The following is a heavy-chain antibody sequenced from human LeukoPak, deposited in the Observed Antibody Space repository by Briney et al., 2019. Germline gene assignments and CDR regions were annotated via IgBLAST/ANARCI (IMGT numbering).Heavy chain of an antibody. V-gene: IGHV3-21*01. CDR3: ARAGAHDY. CDR1: GFTFSSYA. J-gene: IGHJ4*02. CDR2: ISSSSSYI. Sequence: GGSLRLSCAASGFTFSSYAMSWVRHAPGKGLEWVSSISSSSSYIYYADSVKGRFTISRDNAKNSLYLQMNSLRAEDTAVYYCARAGAHDYWGQGTLVTVSS. D-gene: IGHD1-26*01.